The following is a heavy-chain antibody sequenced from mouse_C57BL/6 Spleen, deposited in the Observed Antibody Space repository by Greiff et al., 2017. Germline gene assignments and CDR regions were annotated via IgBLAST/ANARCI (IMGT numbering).Heavy chain of an antibody. CDR1: GYTFTSYW. D-gene: IGHD1-1*01. V-gene: IGHV1-61*01. CDR3: ARGDTTVVATDY. CDR2: IYPSDSET. J-gene: IGHJ2*01. Sequence: VQLQQPGAELVRPGSSVKMSCKASGYTFTSYWMDWVKQRPGQGLEWIGNIYPSDSETHYNQKFKDKATLTVDKSSSTAYMQLSSLTSEDSAVYYCARGDTTVVATDYWGQGTTLTVSS.